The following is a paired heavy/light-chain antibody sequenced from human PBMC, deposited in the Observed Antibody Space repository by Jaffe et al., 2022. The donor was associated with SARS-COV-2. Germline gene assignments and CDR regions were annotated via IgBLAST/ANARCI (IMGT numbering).Light chain of an antibody. J-gene: IGKJ4*01. CDR2: AAS. CDR1: QGISSY. V-gene: IGKV1-9*01. CDR3: QQLNSYLLT. Sequence: DIQLTQSPSFLSASVGDRVTITCRASQGISSYLAWYQQKPGKAPKLLIYAASTLQSGVPSRFSGSGSGTEFTLTISSLQPEDFATYYCQQLNSYLLTFGGGTKVEIK.
Heavy chain of an antibody. V-gene: IGHV4-39*01. CDR2: IYYSGST. CDR3: AGGRGYYDSSGYATWYYGMDV. J-gene: IGHJ6*02. CDR1: GGSISSSSYY. D-gene: IGHD3-22*01. Sequence: QLQLQESGPGLVKPSETLSLTCTVSGGSISSSSYYWGWIRQPPGKGLEWIGSIYYSGSTYYNPSLKSRVTISVDTSKNQFSLKLSSVTAADTAVYYCAGGRGYYDSSGYATWYYGMDVWGQGTTVTVSS.